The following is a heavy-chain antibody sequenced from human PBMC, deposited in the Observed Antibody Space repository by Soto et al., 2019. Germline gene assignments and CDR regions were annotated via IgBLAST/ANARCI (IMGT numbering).Heavy chain of an antibody. Sequence: EVQLLESGGGLVEPGGSLRPSCAASGFTCSSHAMSWVRQAPGKGLEWVLGISGSGGSTYNADLVKGRFTISRDNSKNTLYLEMNSLRAEDTAVYYCAKDLFPDIVAVERATPVWYFDLWGRGTLVTVSS. CDR3: AKDLFPDIVAVERATPVWYFDL. CDR1: GFTCSSHA. CDR2: ISGSGGST. V-gene: IGHV3-23*01. J-gene: IGHJ2*01. D-gene: IGHD2-15*01.